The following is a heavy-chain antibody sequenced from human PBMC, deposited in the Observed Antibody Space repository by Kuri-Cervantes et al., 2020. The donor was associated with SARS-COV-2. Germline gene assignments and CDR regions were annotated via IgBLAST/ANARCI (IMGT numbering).Heavy chain of an antibody. CDR2: ISSSGSTI. J-gene: IGHJ4*02. CDR1: GFTFSGHW. CDR3: VRDGDHWNFDY. D-gene: IGHD1-1*01. Sequence: ETLSLTCAASGFTFSGHWIHWVRQAPGKGLEWVSYISSSGSTIYYADSVKGRFTISRDNAKNSLYLQMNSLRAEDTAVYYCVRDGDHWNFDYWGQGTLVTVSS. V-gene: IGHV3-48*04.